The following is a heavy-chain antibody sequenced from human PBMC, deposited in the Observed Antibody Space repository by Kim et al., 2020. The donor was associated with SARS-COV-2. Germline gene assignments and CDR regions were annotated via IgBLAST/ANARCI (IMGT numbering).Heavy chain of an antibody. J-gene: IGHJ4*02. Sequence: SETLSLTCTVSGGSISSGGYYWSWIRQHPGKGLEWIGYIYYSGSTYYNPSLKSRVTISVDTSKNQFSLKLSSVTAADTAVYYCAREGVVQQLALWGQGTLVTVSS. CDR3: AREGVVQQLAL. CDR1: GGSISSGGYY. D-gene: IGHD6-13*01. CDR2: IYYSGST. V-gene: IGHV4-31*03.